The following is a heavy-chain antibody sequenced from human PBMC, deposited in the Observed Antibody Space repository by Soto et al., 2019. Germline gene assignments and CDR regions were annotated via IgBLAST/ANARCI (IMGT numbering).Heavy chain of an antibody. CDR3: ARSYDILTGYSGFEY. Sequence: EVQLVESGGGLVKPGGSLRLSCAASGFTFSRYSMNWVRQAPGKGLEWVSSISGSSSYIYYADSVKGRFTISRDNAKNSLYLQMNSLRAEDTAVYYCARSYDILTGYSGFEYWGQGTLVTVSS. CDR1: GFTFSRYS. D-gene: IGHD3-9*01. V-gene: IGHV3-21*01. CDR2: ISGSSSYI. J-gene: IGHJ4*02.